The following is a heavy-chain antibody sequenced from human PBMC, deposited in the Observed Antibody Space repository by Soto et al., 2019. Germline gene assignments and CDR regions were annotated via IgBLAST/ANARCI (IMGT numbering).Heavy chain of an antibody. CDR3: AHSNCSGGSCYFPTGHPFDP. J-gene: IGHJ5*02. D-gene: IGHD2-15*01. Sequence: FSLRTSEEGVGWIRQPPGKALEWLALIYWDDDKRYSPSLKSRLTITKDTSKNQVVLTMTNMDPVDTATYYCAHSNCSGGSCYFPTGHPFDPWGQGTLVTVSS. CDR2: IYWDDDK. V-gene: IGHV2-5*02. CDR1: FSLRTSEEG.